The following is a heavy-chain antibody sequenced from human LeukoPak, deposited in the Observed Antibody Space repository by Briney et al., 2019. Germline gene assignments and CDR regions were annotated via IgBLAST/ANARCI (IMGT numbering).Heavy chain of an antibody. CDR1: GGSISSSSYY. J-gene: IGHJ5*02. V-gene: IGHV4-39*01. D-gene: IGHD2-21*02. CDR3: ASVQAYCGGDCSINWFDP. CDR2: IYYSGST. Sequence: SETLSLTCTVSGGSISSSSYYWGWIRQPPGKGLEWIGSIYYSGSTYYNPSLKSRVTISVDTSKNQFSLKLSSVTAADTAVYYCASVQAYCGGDCSINWFDPWGQGTLVTVSS.